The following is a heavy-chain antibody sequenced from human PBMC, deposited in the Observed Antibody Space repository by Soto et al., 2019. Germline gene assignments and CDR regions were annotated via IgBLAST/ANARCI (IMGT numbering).Heavy chain of an antibody. CDR2: IYSGGST. Sequence: RRLSCAASGFTVSSNYMSWVRQAPGKGLEWVSVIYSGGSTYYADSVKGRFTISRDNSKNTLYLQMNSLRAEDTAVYYCARGSYYYDSSDPWGQGTLVTVSS. D-gene: IGHD3-22*01. J-gene: IGHJ5*02. CDR1: GFTVSSNY. CDR3: ARGSYYYDSSDP. V-gene: IGHV3-53*01.